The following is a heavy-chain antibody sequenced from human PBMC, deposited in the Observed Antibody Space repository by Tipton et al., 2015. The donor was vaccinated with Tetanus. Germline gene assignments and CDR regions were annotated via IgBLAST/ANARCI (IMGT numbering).Heavy chain of an antibody. Sequence: TLSLTCTVSRGPISSYYWSWIRQPAGKGLEWIGHISNGNPDYSPSLKSRVTLSVDTSKNQFYLEPRSVTAADTGVYYCARGITDGYNRRFDHWGRGILVAVSP. CDR3: ARGITDGYNRRFDH. V-gene: IGHV4-4*07. J-gene: IGHJ4*01. CDR1: RGPISSYY. D-gene: IGHD5-24*01. CDR2: ISNGNP.